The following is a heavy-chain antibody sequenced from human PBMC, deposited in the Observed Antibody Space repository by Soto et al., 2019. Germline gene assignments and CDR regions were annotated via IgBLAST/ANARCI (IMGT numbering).Heavy chain of an antibody. CDR1: GGSISSGGYS. V-gene: IGHV4-30-2*01. D-gene: IGHD5-12*01. CDR2: IYHSGST. J-gene: IGHJ4*02. Sequence: QLQLQESGSGLVKPSQTLSLTCAVSGGSISSGGYSWSWIRQPPGKGLEWIGYIYHSGSTYYNPSLKSRVTTSVDRSKNQFSLKLSSVTAADTAVYYCVRGNSGYTCYFDYWGQGTLVTVSS. CDR3: VRGNSGYTCYFDY.